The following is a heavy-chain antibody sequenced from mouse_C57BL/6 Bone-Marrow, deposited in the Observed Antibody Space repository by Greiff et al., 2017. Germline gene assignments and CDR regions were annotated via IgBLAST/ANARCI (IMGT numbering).Heavy chain of an antibody. Sequence: EARLVESGEGLVKSGGSLKLPCAASVLTFCRYAMSCARQTPEKRVVWVAYFSSGGDYIYYADTVKGGFTISRDNARNTLYLQMSSRKSEDTAMYYCTRAATVFDYWGQGTTLTVSS. J-gene: IGHJ2*01. CDR3: TRAATVFDY. CDR1: VLTFCRYA. CDR2: FSSGGDYI. D-gene: IGHD1-1*01. V-gene: IGHV5-9-1*02.